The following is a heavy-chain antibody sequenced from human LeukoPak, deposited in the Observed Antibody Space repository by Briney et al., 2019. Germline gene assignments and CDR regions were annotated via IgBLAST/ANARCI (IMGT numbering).Heavy chain of an antibody. CDR1: GFTFSSYS. J-gene: IGHJ6*02. V-gene: IGHV3-21*01. D-gene: IGHD2-2*01. CDR2: ISSSSSYI. Sequence: PGGSLRLSCAASGFTFSSYSMNWVRQAPGKGLEWVSSISSSSSYIYYADSVKGRFTISRDNAKNSLYLQMNSLRAEDTAVYYCARDQRGPYCSSTSCYYYYYGMDVWGQGTTVTVSS. CDR3: ARDQRGPYCSSTSCYYYYYGMDV.